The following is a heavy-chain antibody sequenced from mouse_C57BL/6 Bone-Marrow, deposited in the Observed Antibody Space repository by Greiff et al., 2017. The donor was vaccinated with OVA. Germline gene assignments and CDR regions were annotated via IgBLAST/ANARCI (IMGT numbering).Heavy chain of an antibody. CDR3: ARDSSGPSMDY. D-gene: IGHD3-2*02. V-gene: IGHV1-82*01. Sequence: QVQLQQSGPELVKPGASVKISCKASGYAFSSSWMNWVKQRPGKGLEWIGRSYPGDGDTNYNGKFKGKATLTADKSSSTAYMQLSSLTSEDSAVYFCARDSSGPSMDYWGQGTSVTVSS. CDR1: GYAFSSSW. CDR2: SYPGDGDT. J-gene: IGHJ4*01.